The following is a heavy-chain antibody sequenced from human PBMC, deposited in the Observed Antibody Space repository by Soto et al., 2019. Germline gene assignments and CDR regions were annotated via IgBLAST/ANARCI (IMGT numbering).Heavy chain of an antibody. CDR1: GYTLTELS. CDR2: FDPEDGET. J-gene: IGHJ4*02. Sequence: GASVKVCCKVSGYTLTELSMHWVRQAPGKGLEWMGGFDPEDGETIYAQKFQGRVTMTEDTSTDTAYMELSSLRSEDTAVYYCATPHSGYDSDFDYWGQGTLVTVSS. V-gene: IGHV1-24*01. D-gene: IGHD5-12*01. CDR3: ATPHSGYDSDFDY.